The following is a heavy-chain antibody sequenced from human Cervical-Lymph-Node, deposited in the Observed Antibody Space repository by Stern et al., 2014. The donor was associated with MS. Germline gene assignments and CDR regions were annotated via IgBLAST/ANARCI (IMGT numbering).Heavy chain of an antibody. CDR1: GFSLTSSGMS. J-gene: IGHJ4*02. Sequence: SGPALVKRTQTLTLTCSFSGFSLTSSGMSVSWIRQPPGKALEWLARIDWDDEKYYSTSLETRLPISKDTSENQVVLTVANMGPIDTGTYYCARTALGAWLYFDYWGQGALITVSS. CDR2: IDWDDEK. D-gene: IGHD3-10*01. CDR3: ARTALGAWLYFDY. V-gene: IGHV2-70*11.